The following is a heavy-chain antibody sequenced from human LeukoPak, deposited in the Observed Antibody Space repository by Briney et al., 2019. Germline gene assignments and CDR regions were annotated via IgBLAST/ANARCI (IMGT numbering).Heavy chain of an antibody. J-gene: IGHJ4*02. CDR2: ISGSGKST. V-gene: IGHV3-23*01. CDR1: GFTFSNYS. Sequence: PGGSLRLSCAASGFTFSNYSLSWVRQAPGKGLEWVSGISGSGKSTYYADSVKGRFTISRDNSKNTVYLQMNSLRAEDTAVYYCAKDGWELLRSVDYWGQGTLVTVSS. CDR3: AKDGWELLRSVDY. D-gene: IGHD2-15*01.